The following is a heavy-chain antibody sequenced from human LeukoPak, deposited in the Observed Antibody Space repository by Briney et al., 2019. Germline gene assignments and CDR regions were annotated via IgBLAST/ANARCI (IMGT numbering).Heavy chain of an antibody. Sequence: PGGSLSLACAVYRFTSSSTYMSWDRQAAGGVLEWVASTLHSDSNTYYAESVLGRFTIFRDNSKNTLYLQMNSLSAEDTAVYYCAKRGSPTVGQHYLDVWGKGTTVSVSS. D-gene: IGHD1-1*01. CDR3: AKRGSPTVGQHYLDV. J-gene: IGHJ6*03. CDR1: RFTSSSTY. CDR2: TLHSDSNT. V-gene: IGHV3-23*05.